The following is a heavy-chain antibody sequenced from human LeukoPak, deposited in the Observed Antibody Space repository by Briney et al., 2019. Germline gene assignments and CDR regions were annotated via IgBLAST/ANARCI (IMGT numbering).Heavy chain of an antibody. J-gene: IGHJ4*02. Sequence: PSETLSLTCTVSGGSISSSSYYWGWIRQPPGKGLEWIGSIYYSGSTYYNPSLKSRVTISVDTSKNQFSLKLSSVTAADTAVYYCARDNSNSVSWYGGGYFDYWGQGTLVTVSS. CDR1: GGSISSSSYY. V-gene: IGHV4-39*02. D-gene: IGHD6-13*01. CDR2: IYYSGST. CDR3: ARDNSNSVSWYGGGYFDY.